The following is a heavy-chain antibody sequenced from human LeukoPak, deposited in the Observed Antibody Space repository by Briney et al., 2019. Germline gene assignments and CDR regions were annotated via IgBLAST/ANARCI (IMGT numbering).Heavy chain of an antibody. V-gene: IGHV4-59*10. CDR1: GGSISSYY. J-gene: IGHJ4*02. D-gene: IGHD3-3*01. Sequence: SETLSLTCAVSGGSISSYYWSWVRQPAGKGLEWIGRIYTSGSTNYNASLKRRVTMSVDTTNNQFFLKLSSVTAAGTAVYYCARGWDYDFWSGSQPFDYWGQGNLVTVSS. CDR2: IYTSGST. CDR3: ARGWDYDFWSGSQPFDY.